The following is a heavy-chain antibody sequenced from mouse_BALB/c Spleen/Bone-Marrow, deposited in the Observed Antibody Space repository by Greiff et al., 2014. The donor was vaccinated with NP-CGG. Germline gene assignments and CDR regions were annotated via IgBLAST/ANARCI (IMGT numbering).Heavy chain of an antibody. CDR3: ARGDYYGGSFFAY. CDR1: GFNIKDTY. CDR2: IDPANGNT. V-gene: IGHV14-3*02. D-gene: IGHD1-1*01. Sequence: EVMLVESGADLVKPGASVKLSCTASGFNIKDTYMHWAKQRPEQGLEWIGRIDPANGNTKYDPKFQGKATITADTSSNTAYLQLSSLTSEDTAVYYCARGDYYGGSFFAYWGQGTLVTVSA. J-gene: IGHJ3*01.